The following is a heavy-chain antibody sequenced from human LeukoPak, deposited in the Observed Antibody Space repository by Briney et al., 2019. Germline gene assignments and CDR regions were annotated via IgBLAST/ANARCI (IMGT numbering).Heavy chain of an antibody. J-gene: IGHJ3*02. CDR1: GYTFTSYY. CDR2: INPSGGST. Sequence: ATLKLSCTASGYTFTSYYMHWVRQAPGQGLEWMGIINPSGGSTSYAQKFQGRVTMTRDTSTSTVYMELSSLRSEDTAVYYCARETRIVDIVAEGADDAFDIWGQGTMVTVSS. V-gene: IGHV1-46*01. D-gene: IGHD5-12*01. CDR3: ARETRIVDIVAEGADDAFDI.